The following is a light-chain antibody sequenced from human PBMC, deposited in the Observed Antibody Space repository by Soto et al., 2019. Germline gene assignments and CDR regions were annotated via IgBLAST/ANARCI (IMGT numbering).Light chain of an antibody. CDR1: QRISTR. J-gene: IGKJ1*01. CDR3: QQHNTFPLT. Sequence: DIQMTQSPSTLSASVGDRVTITCRASQRISTRLAWYQQKPGKAPNLLIYKSSNLENGVPSRFSGSGSGTEFTLTVSSLQPDDFATYYCQQHNTFPLTLGQGTKVEVK. CDR2: KSS. V-gene: IGKV1-5*03.